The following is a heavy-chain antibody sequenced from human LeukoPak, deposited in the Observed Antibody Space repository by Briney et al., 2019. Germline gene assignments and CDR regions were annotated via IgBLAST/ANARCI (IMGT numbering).Heavy chain of an antibody. CDR3: AKLGDSSGGYYYYMDV. V-gene: IGHV5-51*01. J-gene: IGHJ6*03. D-gene: IGHD3-22*01. CDR2: IYPSDSNT. Sequence: GESLKISCKASGYTFIAYWIAWVRQMPGNGLEWMGSIYPSDSNTRYSPSFQGQVTISADKTISTAYLQWSSLKASDTAIYCCAKLGDSSGGYYYYMDVWGKGTTVTVSS. CDR1: GYTFIAYW.